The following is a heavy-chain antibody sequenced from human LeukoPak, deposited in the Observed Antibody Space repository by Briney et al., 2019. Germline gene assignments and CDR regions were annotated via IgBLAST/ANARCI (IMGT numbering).Heavy chain of an antibody. Sequence: SETLSLTCTVSGGSTSSSSYYWGWIRQPPGKGLEWIGSIHYSGSTYYNPSLKSRVTISVDTSKNQFSLKLSSVTAADTAVYYCETGTLYFDYWGQGTLDTVSS. D-gene: IGHD1-1*01. CDR3: ETGTLYFDY. CDR2: IHYSGST. J-gene: IGHJ4*02. V-gene: IGHV4-39*01. CDR1: GGSTSSSSYY.